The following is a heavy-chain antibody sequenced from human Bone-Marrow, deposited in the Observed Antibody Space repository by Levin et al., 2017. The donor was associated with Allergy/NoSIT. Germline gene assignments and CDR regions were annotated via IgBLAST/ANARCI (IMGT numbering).Heavy chain of an antibody. CDR1: GGSISGYY. D-gene: IGHD6-19*01. Sequence: PLQTLSLTCTVSGGSISGYYWSWIRQPPGKGLEWIGYIYYSGSTNYNPSLKSRVTISVDTSKNQFSLKLSSVTAADTAVYYCARSASVAGKRGFDYWGQGTLVTVSS. CDR3: ARSASVAGKRGFDY. V-gene: IGHV4-59*01. CDR2: IYYSGST. J-gene: IGHJ4*02.